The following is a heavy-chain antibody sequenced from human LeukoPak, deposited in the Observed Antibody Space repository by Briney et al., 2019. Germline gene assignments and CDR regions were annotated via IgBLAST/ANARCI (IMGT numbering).Heavy chain of an antibody. Sequence: GGSLRLSCAAYGFTFSNAWMSWVRQAPGKGLEWVGRIKGKTDGGTTDYAAPVKGRFTISRDDSKNTLYLQMNSLKTEDTAVYYCTSFGSYRLYYWGQGTLVTVSS. CDR1: GFTFSNAW. V-gene: IGHV3-15*01. J-gene: IGHJ4*02. CDR3: TSFGSYRLYY. D-gene: IGHD3-16*02. CDR2: IKGKTDGGTT.